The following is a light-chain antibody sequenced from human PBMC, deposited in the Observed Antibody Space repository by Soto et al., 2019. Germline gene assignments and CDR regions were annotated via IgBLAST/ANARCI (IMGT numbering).Light chain of an antibody. V-gene: IGKV3-11*01. CDR3: QQRSNWPPRIT. J-gene: IGKJ5*01. CDR2: GAS. Sequence: EIVLTQSPATLSLSPGEGATLSCRASQSVSKYLVWYQQKPGQAPRLLIYGASTRATGIPARFSGSGSGTEFTLTISSLQSEDFAVYYCQQRSNWPPRITFGQGTRLEI. CDR1: QSVSKY.